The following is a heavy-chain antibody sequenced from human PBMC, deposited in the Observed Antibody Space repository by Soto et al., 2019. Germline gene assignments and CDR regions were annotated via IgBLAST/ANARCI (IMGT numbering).Heavy chain of an antibody. V-gene: IGHV3-74*01. CDR2: INSDGSST. Sequence: GGSLRLSCAASGFTFSSYWMHWVRQAPGKGLVWVSRINSDGSSTSYADSVKGRFTISRDNAKNTLYLQMNSLRAEDTAVYYCARGPPYYDFWSGYYSDYYYGMDVWGQGTTVTVSS. J-gene: IGHJ6*02. CDR3: ARGPPYYDFWSGYYSDYYYGMDV. D-gene: IGHD3-3*01. CDR1: GFTFSSYW.